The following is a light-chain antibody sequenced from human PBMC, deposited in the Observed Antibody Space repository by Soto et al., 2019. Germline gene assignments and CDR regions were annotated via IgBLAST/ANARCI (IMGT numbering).Light chain of an antibody. J-gene: IGLJ1*01. Sequence: QSVLTQPPSASGSPGQSVTISRTGTSSDVGGYNYVSWYQQYPGKAPKLIIYEVYKRPSGVPDRFSGSKSGNTAALTVSGLQAEDEADYYCSSYVGTNSYVFGTGTKLTVL. V-gene: IGLV2-8*01. CDR2: EVY. CDR3: SSYVGTNSYV. CDR1: SSDVGGYNY.